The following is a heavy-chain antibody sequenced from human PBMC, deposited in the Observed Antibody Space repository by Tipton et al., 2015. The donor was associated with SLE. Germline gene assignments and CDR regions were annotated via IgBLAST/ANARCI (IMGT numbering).Heavy chain of an antibody. J-gene: IGHJ6*02. CDR1: GGSISSSSYY. Sequence: TLSLTCTVSGGSISSSSYYWGWVRQPPGKGLEWIGTVYYSGTSYYNPSLQSRLTISVDPAKNQFSLRLTSVTAADTAVYYCARGMVTWRGAILGVDVWGQGTTVNVSS. CDR2: VYYSGTS. CDR3: ARGMVTWRGAILGVDV. D-gene: IGHD2-21*02. V-gene: IGHV4-39*07.